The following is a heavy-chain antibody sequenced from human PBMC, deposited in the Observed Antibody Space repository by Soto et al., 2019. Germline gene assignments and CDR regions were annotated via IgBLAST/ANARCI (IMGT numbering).Heavy chain of an antibody. J-gene: IGHJ1*01. V-gene: IGHV3-48*01. D-gene: IGHD6-19*01. CDR2: ISSSSSTI. CDR1: GFTFSSYS. CDR3: ARDLDQYSSGWFSEYFQH. Sequence: GGSLRLSCAASGFTFSSYSMNWVRQAPGKGLEWVSYISSSSSTIYYADSVKGRFTISRDNAKNSLYLQMNSLRAEDTAVYYCARDLDQYSSGWFSEYFQHWGQGTLVTVSS.